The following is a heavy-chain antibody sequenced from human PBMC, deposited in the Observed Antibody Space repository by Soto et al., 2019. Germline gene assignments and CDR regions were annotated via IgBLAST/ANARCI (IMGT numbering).Heavy chain of an antibody. J-gene: IGHJ4*02. Sequence: QTLSLACTVSGGSISRYYWSWIRQPPGKGLEWIGYMYNTGSTVYNPPFKSRVTISVDTSKNQFSLKLNSVTAADTAVYYCARRYGSCFDYWGQGTLVTVSS. CDR1: GGSISRYY. V-gene: IGHV4-59*01. CDR2: MYNTGST. D-gene: IGHD1-26*01. CDR3: ARRYGSCFDY.